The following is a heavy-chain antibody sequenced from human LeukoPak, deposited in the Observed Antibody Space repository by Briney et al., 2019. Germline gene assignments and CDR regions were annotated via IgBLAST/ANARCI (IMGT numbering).Heavy chain of an antibody. Sequence: GGSLRLSCAASGFTFSSYGMSWVRQAPGKGLEWVSAISGSGGSTYYADSVKGRFTISRDNSKNTLYLQMNSLRAEDTAVYYCAKVRVDYYGSGIDYWGQGTLVTVSS. J-gene: IGHJ4*02. CDR1: GFTFSSYG. CDR3: AKVRVDYYGSGIDY. V-gene: IGHV3-23*01. CDR2: ISGSGGST. D-gene: IGHD3-10*01.